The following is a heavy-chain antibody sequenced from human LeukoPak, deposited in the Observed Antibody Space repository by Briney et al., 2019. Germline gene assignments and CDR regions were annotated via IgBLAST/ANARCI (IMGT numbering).Heavy chain of an antibody. CDR2: IAYDGSNK. Sequence: GGSLRLSCAASGFTFSSYGMHWVRQAPGKGLEWVAVIAYDGSNKYYADSVKGRFTISRDNSKNTLYLQMNSLRAEDTAVYYCAKDRYGSGSYYYTPHFDYWGQGTLVTVSS. D-gene: IGHD3-10*01. J-gene: IGHJ4*02. CDR1: GFTFSSYG. CDR3: AKDRYGSGSYYYTPHFDY. V-gene: IGHV3-30*18.